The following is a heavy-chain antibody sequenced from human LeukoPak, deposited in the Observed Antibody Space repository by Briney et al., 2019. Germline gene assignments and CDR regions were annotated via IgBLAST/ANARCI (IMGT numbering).Heavy chain of an antibody. Sequence: GGSLRLSCAASGFTFSSYSMNWVRQAPGKGLEWVSSISSSSSYIYYADSVKGRFTISRDNAKNSLYLQMNSLRAEDTAVYYCARDQEPREYYYDSSGSPFDYWGQGTLVTVSS. CDR2: ISSSSSYI. CDR3: ARDQEPREYYYDSSGSPFDY. D-gene: IGHD3-22*01. J-gene: IGHJ4*02. CDR1: GFTFSSYS. V-gene: IGHV3-21*01.